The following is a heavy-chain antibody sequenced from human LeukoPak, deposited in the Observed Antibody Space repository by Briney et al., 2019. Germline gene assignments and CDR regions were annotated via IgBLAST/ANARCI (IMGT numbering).Heavy chain of an antibody. CDR3: ARDRPNIVATITGFDY. D-gene: IGHD5-12*01. V-gene: IGHV1-69*06. CDR1: GGTFSSYA. Sequence: GASVKVSCKASGGTFSSYAISWVRQAPGQGLEWMGGIIPIFGTANYAQKFQGRVTITADKSTSTVYMELSSLRSEDTAVYYCARDRPNIVATITGFDYWGQGTLVTVSS. J-gene: IGHJ4*02. CDR2: IIPIFGTA.